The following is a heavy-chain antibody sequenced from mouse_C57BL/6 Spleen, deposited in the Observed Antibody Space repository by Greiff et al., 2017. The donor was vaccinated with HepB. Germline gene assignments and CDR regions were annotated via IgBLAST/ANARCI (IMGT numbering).Heavy chain of an antibody. CDR1: GFSLTSYA. J-gene: IGHJ4*01. V-gene: IGHV2-9-1*01. Sequence: QVQLKESGPGLVAPSQSLSITCTVSGFSLTSYAISWVRQPPGKGLEWLGGIWTGGGTNYNSALKSRLSISKDNSKSQVFLKMNSLQTDDTARYYCARDYGSSYEAYAMDYWGQGTSVTVSS. CDR2: IWTGGGT. CDR3: ARDYGSSYEAYAMDY. D-gene: IGHD1-1*01.